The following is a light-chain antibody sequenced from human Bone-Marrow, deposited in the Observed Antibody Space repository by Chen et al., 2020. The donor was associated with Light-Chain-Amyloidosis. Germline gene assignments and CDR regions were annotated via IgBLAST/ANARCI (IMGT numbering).Light chain of an antibody. CDR1: NIGSTS. Sequence: SYVPTHPSSVSVAPGQPATTACGGNNIGSTSVHWYQQTPGQAPLLVVYDDSDRPSGIPERLSGSNSGNTATLTISRVEAGDEADYYCQVWDRSSDRPVFGGGTKLTVL. V-gene: IGLV3-21*02. CDR3: QVWDRSSDRPV. J-gene: IGLJ3*02. CDR2: DDS.